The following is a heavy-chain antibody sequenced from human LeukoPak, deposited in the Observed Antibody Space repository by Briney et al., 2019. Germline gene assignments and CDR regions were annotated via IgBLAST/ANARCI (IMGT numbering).Heavy chain of an antibody. V-gene: IGHV1-18*01. CDR3: ARALYSNYVRALYYFGF. CDR1: GYTFITYG. Sequence: ASVKVSCKASGYTFITYGITWVRQAPGQGLEWMGGISTYDGNTNYAQKFQGRVTMTTDTSTSTAYMELRSLRSDDTAVYYCARALYSNYVRALYYFGFWGQGMLVTVSS. CDR2: ISTYDGNT. J-gene: IGHJ4*02. D-gene: IGHD4-11*01.